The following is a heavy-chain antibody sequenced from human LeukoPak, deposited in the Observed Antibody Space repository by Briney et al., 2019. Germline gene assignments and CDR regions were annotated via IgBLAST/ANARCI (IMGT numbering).Heavy chain of an antibody. CDR1: GGSISSYY. Sequence: SETLSLTCTVSGGSISSYYWSWIRQPLGKGLEWIAYVYESGDTRYKPSLRSRVTISLDTSKNQFSLKLTSVTATGTAVYYCARHFLRGGFDSWGQGTLVTVSS. V-gene: IGHV4-59*08. CDR2: VYESGDT. D-gene: IGHD5-12*01. CDR3: ARHFLRGGFDS. J-gene: IGHJ5*01.